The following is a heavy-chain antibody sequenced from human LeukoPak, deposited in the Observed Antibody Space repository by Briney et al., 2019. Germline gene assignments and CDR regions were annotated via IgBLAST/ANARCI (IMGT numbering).Heavy chain of an antibody. J-gene: IGHJ4*02. CDR2: ISGSGGST. D-gene: IGHD3-3*01. CDR3: AKDYDFWSGYYTAFDY. V-gene: IGHV3-23*01. CDR1: GFTFSSYA. Sequence: GGSLRLSCAASGFTFSSYAMSWVRQAPGKGLEWVSAISGSGGSTYYADSVKGRFTISRDNSKNTLYLQMNSLRAEDTAVYYCAKDYDFWSGYYTAFDYWGQGTLVTVSS.